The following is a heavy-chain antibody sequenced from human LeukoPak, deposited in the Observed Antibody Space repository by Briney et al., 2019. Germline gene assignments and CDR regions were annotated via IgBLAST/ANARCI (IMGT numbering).Heavy chain of an antibody. J-gene: IGHJ4*02. CDR3: TTGSYYFDY. CDR2: VSGSGHST. D-gene: IGHD1-26*01. V-gene: IGHV3-23*01. Sequence: GGSLRLSCAASGFTFSIYAMSWVRQAPGKGLEWVSTVSGSGHSTFYADSVKGRFTISRDNSKNTLYLQMSSLRAEDTAVYYCTTGSYYFDYWGQGTLVTVSS. CDR1: GFTFSIYA.